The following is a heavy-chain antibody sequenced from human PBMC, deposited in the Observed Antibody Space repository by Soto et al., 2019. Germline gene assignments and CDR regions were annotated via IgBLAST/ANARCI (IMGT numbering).Heavy chain of an antibody. CDR1: GFTFSSYV. D-gene: IGHD5-18*01. J-gene: IGHJ6*02. V-gene: IGHV3-30*03. CDR3: ARSGYPYYYYGMDV. CDR2: ISYDGSNK. Sequence: GGSLRLSCAASGFTFSSYVMHWVRQAPGKGLEWVAVISYDGSNKYYADSVKGRFTISRDNSKNTLYLQMNSLRAEDTAVYYCARSGYPYYYYGMDVWGQGTTVTVSS.